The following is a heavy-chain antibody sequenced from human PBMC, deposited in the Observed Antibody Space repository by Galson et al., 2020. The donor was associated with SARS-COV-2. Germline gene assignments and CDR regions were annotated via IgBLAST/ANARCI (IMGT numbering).Heavy chain of an antibody. CDR2: ISWNSGSI. CDR1: GFTFDDYA. J-gene: IGHJ5*02. D-gene: IGHD2-2*01. V-gene: IGHV3-9*01. Sequence: TGGSLRLSCAASGFTFDDYAMHWVRQAPGKGLEWVSGISWNSGSIGYADSVKGRFTISRDNAKNSLYLQMNSLRAEDTASYYCAKADCSSTSCYNWFDPWGQGTLVTVSS. CDR3: AKADCSSTSCYNWFDP.